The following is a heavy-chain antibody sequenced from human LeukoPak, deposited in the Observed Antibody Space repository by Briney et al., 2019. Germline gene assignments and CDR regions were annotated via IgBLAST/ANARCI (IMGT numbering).Heavy chain of an antibody. CDR3: ASSPPPYYYYMDV. V-gene: IGHV4-59*01. Sequence: SETLSLTCTVSGGSISSYYWSWIRQPPGKGLEWIGYIYYSGSTNYNPSLKSRVTISVDTSKNQFSLKLSSMTAADTAVYYCASSPPPYYYYMDVWGKGTMVTVSS. CDR1: GGSISSYY. CDR2: IYYSGST. J-gene: IGHJ6*03.